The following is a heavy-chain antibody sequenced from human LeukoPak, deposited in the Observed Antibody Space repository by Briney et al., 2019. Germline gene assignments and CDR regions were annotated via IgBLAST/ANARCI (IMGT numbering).Heavy chain of an antibody. CDR2: IYYSGST. CDR1: AGSISSYY. J-gene: IGHJ5*02. CDR3: ARFHSSGTWFDP. D-gene: IGHD6-19*01. V-gene: IGHV4-59*01. Sequence: SETLSLTCTVSAGSISSYYWSWIRQPPGKGLEWIGFIYYSGSTNYNPSLKSRVTISVDTSKNQFSLKLSSVTAADTAVYYCARFHSSGTWFDPWGRGTLVTVSS.